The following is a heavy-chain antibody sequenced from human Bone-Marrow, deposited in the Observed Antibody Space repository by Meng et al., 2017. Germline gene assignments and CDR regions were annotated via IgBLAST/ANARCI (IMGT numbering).Heavy chain of an antibody. D-gene: IGHD6-6*01. Sequence: LRLSCAISGDSVSSNSAAWNWIRQSPSRGLEWLGRTYYRSKWYNDYAVSVKSRITINPDTSKNQFSLQLNSATPEDTAVYYCARGGEYSPGAFDIWGQGTMVTVSS. CDR3: ARGGEYSPGAFDI. CDR2: TYYRSKWYN. J-gene: IGHJ3*02. CDR1: GDSVSSNSAA. V-gene: IGHV6-1*01.